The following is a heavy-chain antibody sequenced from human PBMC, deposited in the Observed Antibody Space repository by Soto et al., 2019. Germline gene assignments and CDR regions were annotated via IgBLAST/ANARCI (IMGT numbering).Heavy chain of an antibody. V-gene: IGHV4-34*01. CDR2: INHSRST. D-gene: IGHD2-15*01. CDR1: GESFSPYY. J-gene: IGHJ4*02. CDR3: ARGVRHCSGANCYALYYFDS. Sequence: QVQLQQWGAGLLKPSETLSLTCAVYGESFSPYYWTWIRRPPGKGLEWIGEINHSRSTKYNPSLKSRVTIAVDTSKIHFSLNLSSVTAADTAVYYCARGVRHCSGANCYALYYFDSWCQGNLVTVSS.